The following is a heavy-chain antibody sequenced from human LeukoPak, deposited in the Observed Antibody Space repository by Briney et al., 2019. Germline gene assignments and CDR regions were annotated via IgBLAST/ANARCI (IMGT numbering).Heavy chain of an antibody. CDR1: GYTFTGYY. CDR2: IYPYSGDT. V-gene: IGHV1-2*02. D-gene: IGHD6-6*01. J-gene: IGHJ3*02. Sequence: ASVTVSCKASGYTFTGYYIHWVRQAPGQGLEWMGWIYPYSGDTNYAQNFQGRVTMTSDTSISTAYMELRSLKSDDTAVYYPSRDRNSGSSLDIWGQGTMLTVSS. CDR3: SRDRNSGSSLDI.